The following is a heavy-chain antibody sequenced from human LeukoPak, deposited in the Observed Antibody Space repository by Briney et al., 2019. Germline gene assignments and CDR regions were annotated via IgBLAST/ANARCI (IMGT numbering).Heavy chain of an antibody. CDR1: GDSIRADNYY. D-gene: IGHD3-22*01. CDR3: SGHTP. CDR2: IHYRGDA. V-gene: IGHV4-39*07. J-gene: IGHJ5*02. Sequence: SETLSLTCIVSGDSIRADNYYWAWNRQPPGKGLEWIGSIHYRGDAYYGPTLKSRATLSVDTSKNQFSLMVSAVTAADTALYYSSGHTPWGQGMLVTVSS.